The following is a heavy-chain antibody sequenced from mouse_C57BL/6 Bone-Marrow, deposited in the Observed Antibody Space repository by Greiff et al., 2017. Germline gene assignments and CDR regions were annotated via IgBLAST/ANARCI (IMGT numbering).Heavy chain of an antibody. D-gene: IGHD2-5*01. V-gene: IGHV1-64*01. CDR3: AAYYSNYPFAY. J-gene: IGHJ3*01. CDR2: IHPNSGST. Sequence: QVQLQQPGAELVKPGASVKLSCKASGYTFTSYWMHWVKQRPGQGLEWIGMIHPNSGSTNYNEKFKSKATLTVDKSSSTAYMQLSSLTSEDSAVYDCAAYYSNYPFAYWGKGTLVTVSA. CDR1: GYTFTSYW.